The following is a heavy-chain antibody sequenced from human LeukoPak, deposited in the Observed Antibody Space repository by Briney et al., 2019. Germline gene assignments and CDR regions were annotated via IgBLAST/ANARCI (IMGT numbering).Heavy chain of an antibody. D-gene: IGHD3-9*01. Sequence: GGSERLSCAASGFTFSSYSMNWIRQAPGKGLEWVSSISSSSSYIYYADSVKGRFTISRDNAKNSLYLQMNSLRAEDTAVYYCASVRYFDWSSDYYYMDVWGKGTTVTVSS. CDR3: ASVRYFDWSSDYYYMDV. CDR2: ISSSSSYI. J-gene: IGHJ6*03. CDR1: GFTFSSYS. V-gene: IGHV3-21*01.